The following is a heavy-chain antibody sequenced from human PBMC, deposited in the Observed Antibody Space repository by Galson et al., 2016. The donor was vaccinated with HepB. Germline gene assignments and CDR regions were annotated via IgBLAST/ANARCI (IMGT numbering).Heavy chain of an antibody. D-gene: IGHD1-14*01. V-gene: IGHV4-61*01. Sequence: ETLSLTCPVSGASVSTGNYYWSWIRQPPGKRLEWIGHIYFSGSTKYNPSLMSRVTISLDTSQNEFSLKLRSVTAADTAMYYCARGTGLDAFHIWGQGTMVTVSS. CDR1: GASVSTGNYY. CDR2: IYFSGST. CDR3: ARGTGLDAFHI. J-gene: IGHJ3*02.